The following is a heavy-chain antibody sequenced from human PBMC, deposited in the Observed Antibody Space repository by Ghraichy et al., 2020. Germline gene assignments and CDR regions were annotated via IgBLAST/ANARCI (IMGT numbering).Heavy chain of an antibody. V-gene: IGHV3-33*01. CDR1: GFTFSSYG. Sequence: GGSLRLSCAASGFTFSSYGMHWVRQAPGKGLEWVAVIWYDGSNKYYADSVKGRFTISRDNSKNTLYLQMNSLRAEDTAVYYCARDGPSDPITGTTDYYYGMDVWGQGTTVTVSS. CDR2: IWYDGSNK. CDR3: ARDGPSDPITGTTDYYYGMDV. J-gene: IGHJ6*02. D-gene: IGHD1-7*01.